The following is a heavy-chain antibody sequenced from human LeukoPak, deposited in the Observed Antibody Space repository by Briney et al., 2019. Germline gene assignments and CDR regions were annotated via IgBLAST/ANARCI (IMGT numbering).Heavy chain of an antibody. Sequence: SETLSLTCAVYGGSFSGYYWSWIRQPPGKGLEWIGEINHSGSTNYNPSLKSRVTISVDTSKNQFSLKLSSVTAADTAVYYCARGGAKRITIFGVAKGIDYWGQGTLVTVSS. V-gene: IGHV4-34*01. J-gene: IGHJ4*02. CDR3: ARGGAKRITIFGVAKGIDY. CDR2: INHSGST. D-gene: IGHD3-3*01. CDR1: GGSFSGYY.